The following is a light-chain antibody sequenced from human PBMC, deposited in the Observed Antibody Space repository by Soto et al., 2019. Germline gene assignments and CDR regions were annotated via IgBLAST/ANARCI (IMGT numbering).Light chain of an antibody. CDR2: DVS. CDR3: ASYTSRSTLV. CDR1: SSDVGGYDF. V-gene: IGLV2-14*03. J-gene: IGLJ1*01. Sequence: QSALTQPAYVSGSPGQSITISCTGSSSDVGGYDFVSWYQHHPGKAPRLMIFDVSNRPSAVSNRFSGSKSGNTASLTISGLQAEDEGDYYCASYTSRSTLVFGTGTKLTVL.